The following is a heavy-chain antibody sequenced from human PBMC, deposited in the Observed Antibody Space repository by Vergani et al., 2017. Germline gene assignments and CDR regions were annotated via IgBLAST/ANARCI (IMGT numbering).Heavy chain of an antibody. D-gene: IGHD6-13*01. CDR2: ISYDGSNK. V-gene: IGHV3-30-3*01. Sequence: QVQLVESGGGVVQPGRSLRLSCAASGFTFSSYAMHWVRQAPGKGLEWVAVISYDGSNKYYADSVKGRFTISRDNSKNTLYLQMNSLRAEDTAVYYCARGRGPQQLVRYYYYMDVWGKGTTVTVSS. J-gene: IGHJ6*03. CDR3: ARGRGPQQLVRYYYYMDV. CDR1: GFTFSSYA.